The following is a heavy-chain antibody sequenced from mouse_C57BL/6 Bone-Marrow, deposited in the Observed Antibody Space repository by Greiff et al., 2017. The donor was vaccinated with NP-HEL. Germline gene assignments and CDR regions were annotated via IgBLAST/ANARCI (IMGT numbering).Heavy chain of an antibody. J-gene: IGHJ3*01. V-gene: IGHV1-20*01. CDR3: ARDDYDEGAWFAY. D-gene: IGHD2-4*01. CDR1: GYSFTGYF. Sequence: EVQLQQSGPELVKPGDSVKISCKASGYSFTGYFMNWVMQSHGKSLEWIGRINPYNGDTFYNQKFKGKATLTVDKSSSTAHMELRSLTSEDSAVDDCARDDYDEGAWFAYWGQGTLVTVSA. CDR2: INPYNGDT.